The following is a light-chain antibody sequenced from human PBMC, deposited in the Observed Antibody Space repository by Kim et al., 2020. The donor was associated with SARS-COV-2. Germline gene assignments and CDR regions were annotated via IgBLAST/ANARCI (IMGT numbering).Light chain of an antibody. CDR2: KAS. CDR1: QSINSW. Sequence: DLQMTQSPSTLSASVGDRVTITCRASQSINSWLAWYQQKPGKAPKLLIYKASSLESGVPSRFSGSESGTEFTLTISSLQPDDFATYYCHQYKSYPYTFGQGTKLEI. V-gene: IGKV1-5*03. CDR3: HQYKSYPYT. J-gene: IGKJ2*01.